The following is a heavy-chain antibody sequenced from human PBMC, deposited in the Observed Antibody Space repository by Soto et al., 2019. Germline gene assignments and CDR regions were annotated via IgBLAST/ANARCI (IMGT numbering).Heavy chain of an antibody. CDR2: ISTTSFTI. V-gene: IGHV3-48*01. J-gene: IGHJ4*02. CDR1: GFSFSTYN. CDR3: SNFPSCSSSAFLDY. D-gene: IGHD2-15*01. Sequence: GGSMRLSCAASGFSFSTYNMDWVRQDPGKGPEWIAYISTTSFTIYYADSVKGRCTLFRDNALNLLYLQMNSLRPDDTAVYYCSNFPSCSSSAFLDYWGRGTLITFSS.